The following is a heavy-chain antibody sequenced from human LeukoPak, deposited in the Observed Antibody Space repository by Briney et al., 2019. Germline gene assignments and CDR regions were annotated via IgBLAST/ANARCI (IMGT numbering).Heavy chain of an antibody. V-gene: IGHV4-59*13. CDR2: IYYSGTT. CDR1: GGSISNYY. D-gene: IGHD6-13*01. J-gene: IGHJ4*02. CDR3: ARGVYIAAAQYGY. Sequence: SETLSLTCTVSGGSISNYYWSWIRQPPGKGRGGIGYIYYSGTTNYNPSLKSRVTISVDTSKNQFSLKLNSVTAADTAVYYCARGVYIAAAQYGYWGQGTLVTVSS.